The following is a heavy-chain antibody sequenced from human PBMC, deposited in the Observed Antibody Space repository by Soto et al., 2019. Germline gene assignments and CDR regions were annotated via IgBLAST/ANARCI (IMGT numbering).Heavy chain of an antibody. J-gene: IGHJ4*02. V-gene: IGHV3-23*01. Sequence: EVQLLESGGGLVQPGGSLRLSCAVSGFTFSNYAMSWVRQAPGKGLEWVSVISGSGGSTFYADSVKGRFTISRDNSKKTLHLQMNSLRAEDTAVYYGAKDSGSSGLFDYWGQGTLVAVSS. CDR1: GFTFSNYA. CDR3: AKDSGSSGLFDY. CDR2: ISGSGGST. D-gene: IGHD5-12*01.